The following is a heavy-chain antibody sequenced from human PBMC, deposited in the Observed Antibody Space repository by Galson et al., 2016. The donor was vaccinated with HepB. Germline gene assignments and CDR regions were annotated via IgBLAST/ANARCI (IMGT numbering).Heavy chain of an antibody. CDR2: INWNSDTI. CDR3: ARDGTGTGSYSGAFY. D-gene: IGHD1-26*01. CDR1: GFIFDDYA. V-gene: IGHV3-9*01. Sequence: SLRLSCAASGFIFDDYAMHWVRQAPGKGLEWVSSINWNSDTIGYADSVKGRFTISRDNAKNSLHPQMNTLRGEDTAVYYCARDGTGTGSYSGAFYWGQGALVTVSS. J-gene: IGHJ4*02.